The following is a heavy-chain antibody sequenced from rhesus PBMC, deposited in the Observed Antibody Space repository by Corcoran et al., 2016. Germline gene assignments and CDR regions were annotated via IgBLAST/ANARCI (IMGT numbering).Heavy chain of an antibody. CDR1: GFTFSSYG. D-gene: IGHD6-13*01. V-gene: IGHV3S5*01. J-gene: IGHJ4*01. Sequence: EVQLVETGGGLVQPGGSLKLSCAVSGFTFSSYGMSWVRQAPGKGLEWVSVINSGGCSTDYADSVKGRFTISSDNSKNTFSLQMNSLRAEDTAVYYCAKEFSSWPKNYYFDYWGQESWSPSP. CDR2: INSGGCST. CDR3: AKEFSSWPKNYYFDY.